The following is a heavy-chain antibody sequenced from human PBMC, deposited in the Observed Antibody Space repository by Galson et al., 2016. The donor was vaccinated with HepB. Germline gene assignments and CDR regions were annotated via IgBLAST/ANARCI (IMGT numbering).Heavy chain of an antibody. CDR2: INAGNGNT. D-gene: IGHD5-18*01. V-gene: IGHV1-3*01. CDR3: ARVRDTGYSYGLKDAFDI. Sequence: SVKVSCKASGYTFTSFAMHWVRQTPGQRLEWMGWINAGNGNTKYSQKFQGRVTITRDTSASTAYMELSSLRSEDTAVYYCARVRDTGYSYGLKDAFDIWGQGTMVTVPS. J-gene: IGHJ3*02. CDR1: GYTFTSFA.